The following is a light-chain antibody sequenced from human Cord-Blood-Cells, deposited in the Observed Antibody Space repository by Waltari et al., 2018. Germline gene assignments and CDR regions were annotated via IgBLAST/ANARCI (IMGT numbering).Light chain of an antibody. CDR3: QQLKTSG. Sequence: DIQLTQSPSFLSASVGDRVTSTCRASQGISSYLAWYQQKPGKAPKLLIYAASTLQSGVPSRFSGSGSGTEFPLAISSLQPEDFATYYCQQLKTSGFGQVTKVEIK. J-gene: IGKJ1*01. V-gene: IGKV1-9*01. CDR2: AAS. CDR1: QGISSY.